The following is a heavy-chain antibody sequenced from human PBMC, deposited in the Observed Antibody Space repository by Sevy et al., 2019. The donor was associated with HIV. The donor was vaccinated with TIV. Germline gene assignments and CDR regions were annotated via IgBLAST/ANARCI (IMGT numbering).Heavy chain of an antibody. V-gene: IGHV3-7*01. CDR3: TRGRTWPDY. CDR2: INQDGGEK. J-gene: IGHJ4*02. Sequence: GGSLRLSCAASGFSFSWYWMSWVRQTPEKGLEWVANINQDGGEKNYVDSVKGRFTISRDNAKNSLYLQMNSLRAEDTAVYYCTRGRTWPDYWGQGTLVTVSS. CDR1: GFSFSWYW.